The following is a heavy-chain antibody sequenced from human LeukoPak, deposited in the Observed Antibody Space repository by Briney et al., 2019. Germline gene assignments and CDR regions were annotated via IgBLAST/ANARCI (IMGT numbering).Heavy chain of an antibody. Sequence: SETLSLTCTVSGSMYNYYWSWIRQPAGKGLEWIGRIYTSGSTNYNPSLKSRVTISVDTSKNQFSLKLSSVTAADTAVYYCARESGRVGATTDWGQGTLVTVSS. CDR3: ARESGRVGATTD. CDR2: IYTSGST. J-gene: IGHJ4*02. CDR1: GSMYNYY. V-gene: IGHV4-4*07. D-gene: IGHD1-26*01.